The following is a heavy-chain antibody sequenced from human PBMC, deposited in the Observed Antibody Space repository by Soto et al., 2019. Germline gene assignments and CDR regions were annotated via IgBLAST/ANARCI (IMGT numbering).Heavy chain of an antibody. D-gene: IGHD2-2*01. J-gene: IGHJ4*02. Sequence: PSETLSLTCTVSGGSISRSSYYWGWIRQPPGKGLEWIGSIYYSGSTYYNPSLKSRVTISVDTSKNQFSLKLSSVTAADTAVYYCARVAVPAAPSNYFDYWGQGTLVTVSS. CDR2: IYYSGST. V-gene: IGHV4-39*01. CDR3: ARVAVPAAPSNYFDY. CDR1: GGSISRSSYY.